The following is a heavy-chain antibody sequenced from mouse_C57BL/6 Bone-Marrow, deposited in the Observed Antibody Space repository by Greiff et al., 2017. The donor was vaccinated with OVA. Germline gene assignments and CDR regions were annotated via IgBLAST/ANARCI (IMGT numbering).Heavy chain of an antibody. J-gene: IGHJ2*01. Sequence: VQLKESGAELVKPGASVKLSCTASGFNIKDYYMHWVKQRPEQGLEWIGRIDPEDGETKYAPKFQGKATITADTSSNTAYLQLSSLTSEDTAVYYCARVITTVVATGYFDYWGQGTTLTVSS. V-gene: IGHV14-2*01. CDR2: IDPEDGET. D-gene: IGHD1-1*01. CDR1: GFNIKDYY. CDR3: ARVITTVVATGYFDY.